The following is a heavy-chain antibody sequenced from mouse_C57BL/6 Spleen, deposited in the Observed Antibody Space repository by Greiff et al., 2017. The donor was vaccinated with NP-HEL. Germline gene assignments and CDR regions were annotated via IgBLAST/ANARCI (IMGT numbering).Heavy chain of an antibody. V-gene: IGHV14-4*01. D-gene: IGHD4-1*02. CDR1: GFNIKDDY. CDR3: TPQLGRFAY. J-gene: IGHJ3*01. CDR2: IDPENGDT. Sequence: VQLQQSGAELVRPGASVKLSCTASGFNIKDDYMHWVKQRPEQGLEWIGWIDPENGDTEYASKFQGKATITADTSSNTANLQISSLTSEDTAVYYCTPQLGRFAYWGQGTLVTVSA.